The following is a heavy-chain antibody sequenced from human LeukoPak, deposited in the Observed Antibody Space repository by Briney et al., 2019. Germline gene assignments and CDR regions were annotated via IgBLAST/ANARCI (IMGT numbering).Heavy chain of an antibody. Sequence: GGSLRLSCVASGFTFSSCAMHWVRQAPGKGLEWVAVISYDGSNKYYADSVKGRFTISRDNSKNTLYLQMNSLRAEDTAVYYCAKGEAYCGGDCYPDWGQGTLVTVSS. CDR3: AKGEAYCGGDCYPD. CDR2: ISYDGSNK. J-gene: IGHJ4*02. D-gene: IGHD2-21*02. V-gene: IGHV3-30*04. CDR1: GFTFSSCA.